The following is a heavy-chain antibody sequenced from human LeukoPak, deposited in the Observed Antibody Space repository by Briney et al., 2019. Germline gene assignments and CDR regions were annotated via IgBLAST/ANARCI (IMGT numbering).Heavy chain of an antibody. CDR3: AKGLAYDSSGYLRY. CDR2: ISGSGGST. Sequence: TGRSLRLSCAASGFTFSSYAMSWVRQAPGKGLEWVSAISGSGGSTYYADSVKGRFTISRDNSKNTLYLQMNSLRAEDTAVYYCAKGLAYDSSGYLRYWGQGTLVTVSS. CDR1: GFTFSSYA. D-gene: IGHD3-22*01. J-gene: IGHJ4*02. V-gene: IGHV3-23*01.